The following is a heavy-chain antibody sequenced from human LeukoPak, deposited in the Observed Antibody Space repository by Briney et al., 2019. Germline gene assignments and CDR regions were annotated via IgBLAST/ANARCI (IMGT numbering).Heavy chain of an antibody. J-gene: IGHJ1*01. CDR2: ISGSGGST. CDR1: GFTFSSYA. CDR3: AKDKSSGWYGYFQH. D-gene: IGHD6-19*01. V-gene: IGHV3-23*01. Sequence: GGSLRLSCAASGFTFSSYAMSWVRQAPGKGLEWVSAISGSGGSTYYADSVKGRFTISRDNTKNTLYLQMNSLRAEDTAVYYCAKDKSSGWYGYFQHWGQGTLVTVSS.